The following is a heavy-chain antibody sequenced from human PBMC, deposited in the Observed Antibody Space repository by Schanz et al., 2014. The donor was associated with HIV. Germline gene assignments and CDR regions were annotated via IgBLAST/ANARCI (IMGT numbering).Heavy chain of an antibody. J-gene: IGHJ6*02. V-gene: IGHV3-30*18. D-gene: IGHD3-22*01. CDR2: ISYDGTKK. Sequence: QVQLVESGGDLVKPGGSLRLSCTASGFSFSDYHMSWIRQAPGKGLEWVAVISYDGTKKHYADSVKGRFTISRDNSKNSLYLVIKSLRAEDAAVYYCAKDRNYYESKYRGKGNYYYYYGMDVWGQGTTVTVSS. CDR3: AKDRNYYESKYRGKGNYYYYYGMDV. CDR1: GFSFSDYH.